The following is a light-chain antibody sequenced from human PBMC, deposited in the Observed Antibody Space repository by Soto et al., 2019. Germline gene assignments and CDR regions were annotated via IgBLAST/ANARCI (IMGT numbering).Light chain of an antibody. CDR3: QQYNSYSGT. V-gene: IGKV1-5*01. Sequence: DIQITQSPTTLSPSVRDRVTNTCTASQSISSWLAWYQQKPGKAPKLLIYDASSLESGVPSRFSGSGSGTEFTLTISSLQPDDFATYYCQQYNSYSGTFGQGTKV. J-gene: IGKJ1*01. CDR1: QSISSW. CDR2: DAS.